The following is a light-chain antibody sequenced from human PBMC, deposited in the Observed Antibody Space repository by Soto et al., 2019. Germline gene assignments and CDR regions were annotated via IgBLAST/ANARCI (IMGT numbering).Light chain of an antibody. CDR2: NNN. J-gene: IGLJ1*01. CDR3: EEWKDSRNGYV. CDR1: SSNIGTNA. Sequence: QSVLTQPPSASGTPGQRVTISCSGGSSNIGTNAVNWYQQLPGTAPKLLIYNNNQRPSGVPDRFSGSKSGTSASLAISGLNSEEGADYSGEEWKDSRNGYVLGTGTKVTVL. V-gene: IGLV1-44*01.